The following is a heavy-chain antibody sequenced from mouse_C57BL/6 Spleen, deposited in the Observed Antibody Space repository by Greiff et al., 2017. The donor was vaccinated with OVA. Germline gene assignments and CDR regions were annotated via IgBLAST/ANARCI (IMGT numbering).Heavy chain of an antibody. CDR1: GYTFTSYW. D-gene: IGHD1-1*01. V-gene: IGHV1-69*01. Sequence: QVQLQQPGAELVMPGASVKLSCKASGYTFTSYWMPWVKQRPGQGLEWIGEIDPSDSYTNYNHKFKGKSTLTVDKSSSTAYRQLSSLTSEDSAVYYGAIHYGSSYWFAYWGQGTLVTVSA. CDR2: IDPSDSYT. J-gene: IGHJ3*01. CDR3: AIHYGSSYWFAY.